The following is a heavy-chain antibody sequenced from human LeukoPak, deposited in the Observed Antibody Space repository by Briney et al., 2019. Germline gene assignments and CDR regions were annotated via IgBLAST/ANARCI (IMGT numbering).Heavy chain of an antibody. CDR1: GYSISSGYY. J-gene: IGHJ4*02. D-gene: IGHD6-19*01. V-gene: IGHV4-38-2*02. CDR2: IFHTGSA. Sequence: SETLSLTCTVSGYSISSGYYWGWIRQPPGKGLEWIGSIFHTGSASWNPSLKSRVTMSVDTSKNQFSLKLTSVTAADTAVYYCARDSPGYSSGWYDDYWGQGTLVIVSS. CDR3: ARDSPGYSSGWYDDY.